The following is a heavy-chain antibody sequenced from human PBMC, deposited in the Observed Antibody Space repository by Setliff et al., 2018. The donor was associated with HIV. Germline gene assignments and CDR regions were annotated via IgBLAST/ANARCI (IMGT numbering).Heavy chain of an antibody. Sequence: GSLRLSCAASGFTFSSYSMNWVRQAPGKGLEWVSSISSSSNYIYYADSVKGRFTISRDNAKNSLYLQMSSLRAEDTAVYYCARARYCSSTSCPWDAFDIWGQGTMVTVSS. CDR1: GFTFSSYS. D-gene: IGHD2-2*01. V-gene: IGHV3-21*01. CDR2: ISSSSNYI. CDR3: ARARYCSSTSCPWDAFDI. J-gene: IGHJ3*02.